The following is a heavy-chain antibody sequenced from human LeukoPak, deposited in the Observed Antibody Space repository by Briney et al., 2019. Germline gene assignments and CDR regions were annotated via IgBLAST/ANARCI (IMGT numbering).Heavy chain of an antibody. CDR2: IYSGGST. CDR3: ASLSLGHY. J-gene: IGHJ4*02. CDR1: GFTVSNNY. D-gene: IGHD6-6*01. V-gene: IGHV3-53*01. Sequence: GGSLRLSCAASGFTVSNNYMSWVRQAPGKGLEWVSVIYSGGSTYYADSVKGRFTISRDTSKNTLSLQMNSLRAEDTAVYYCASLSLGHYWGQGTLITVSS.